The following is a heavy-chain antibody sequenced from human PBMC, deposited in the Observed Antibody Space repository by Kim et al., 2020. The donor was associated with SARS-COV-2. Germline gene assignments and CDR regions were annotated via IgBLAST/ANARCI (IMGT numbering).Heavy chain of an antibody. J-gene: IGHJ4*02. V-gene: IGHV4-59*09. CDR3: AGGGGWLTDH. Sequence: GDTNYNPSLKSRVTMSVDTSQNQFSLKLNSMTAADTAVYFCAGGGGWLTDHWGQGTLAIVSS. D-gene: IGHD6-19*01. CDR2: GDT.